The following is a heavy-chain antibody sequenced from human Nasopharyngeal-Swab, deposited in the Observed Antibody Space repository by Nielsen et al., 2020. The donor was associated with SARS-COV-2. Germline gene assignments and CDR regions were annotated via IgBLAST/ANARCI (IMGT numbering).Heavy chain of an antibody. CDR2: ISGSGGST. Sequence: GESLKISCAASGFTFSSYAMSWVRQAPGKGLEWVSAISGSGGSTYYADSVKGWFTISRDNSKNTLYLQMNSLRAEDTAVYYCAKCMSIAVAFDYWGQGTLVTVSS. V-gene: IGHV3-23*01. CDR1: GFTFSSYA. D-gene: IGHD6-19*01. CDR3: AKCMSIAVAFDY. J-gene: IGHJ4*02.